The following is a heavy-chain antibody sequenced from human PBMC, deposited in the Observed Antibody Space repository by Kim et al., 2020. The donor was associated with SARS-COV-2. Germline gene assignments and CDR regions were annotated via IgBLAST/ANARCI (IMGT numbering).Heavy chain of an antibody. D-gene: IGHD3-22*01. J-gene: IGHJ5*02. CDR3: ARVDRYYYDSSGYPMT. Sequence: GESLKISCKGSGYSFTSYWISWVRQMPGKGLEWMGRIDPSDSYTNYSPSFQGHVTISADKSISTAYLQWSSLKASDTAMYYCARVDRYYYDSSGYPMTWGQETLVTVSS. V-gene: IGHV5-10-1*01. CDR2: IDPSDSYT. CDR1: GYSFTSYW.